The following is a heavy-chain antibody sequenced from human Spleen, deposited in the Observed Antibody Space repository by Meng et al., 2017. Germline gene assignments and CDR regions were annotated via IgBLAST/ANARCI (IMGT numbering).Heavy chain of an antibody. J-gene: IGHJ5*02. CDR3: AKGTIQASNWFDP. CDR1: DYTITDYF. D-gene: IGHD5-18*01. CDR2: INANSGGT. Sequence: LVPCGAEVKTPGASLRVSCKAVDYTITDYFKRCVRQAPGQGVVWMGRINANSGGTDYAQKFQGRVTMTMDTSISTAYMELSRLRSDDTAMYYCAKGTIQASNWFDPWGQGTLVTVSS. V-gene: IGHV1-2*06.